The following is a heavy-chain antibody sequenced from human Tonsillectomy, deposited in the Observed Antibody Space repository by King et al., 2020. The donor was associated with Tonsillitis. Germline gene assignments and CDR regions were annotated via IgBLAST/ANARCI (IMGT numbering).Heavy chain of an antibody. CDR2: INHSGST. D-gene: IGHD2-15*01. CDR1: GGFFSGYY. J-gene: IGHJ6*02. Sequence: VQLQQWGAGLLKPSETLSRTCAVYGGFFSGYYWSWIRQPPGKGLEWIGEINHSGSTNYNPSLKSRVTISVDTSKNQFSLKLSSVTAADTAVYYCARGPKENCSGGTCYAPYYYYGMDVWGQGTTVTVSS. V-gene: IGHV4-34*01. CDR3: ARGPKENCSGGTCYAPYYYYGMDV.